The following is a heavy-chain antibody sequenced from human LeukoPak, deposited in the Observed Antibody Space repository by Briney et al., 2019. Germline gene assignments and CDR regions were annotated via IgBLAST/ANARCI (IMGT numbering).Heavy chain of an antibody. CDR2: IIPILVIA. J-gene: IGHJ4*02. V-gene: IGHV1-69*04. CDR3: ARDPSIAVAGLFDY. CDR1: RGSSSSYT. D-gene: IGHD6-19*01. Sequence: SVKVSCKASRGSSSSYTISWVPQAPEQRLECMGRIIPILVIANSAQTLQSSVSITTDKSTSTAYMELRSLRCEDPAVYYCARDPSIAVAGLFDYWGQGTLVTVSS.